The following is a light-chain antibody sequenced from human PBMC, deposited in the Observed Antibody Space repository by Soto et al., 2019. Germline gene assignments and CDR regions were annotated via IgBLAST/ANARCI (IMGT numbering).Light chain of an antibody. J-gene: IGKJ1*01. CDR2: KTS. Sequence: DIQMTQSPSTLSASVGDRVTITCRASQSFSTWLAWFQQKPGKAPKLLIYKTSSLQTGVPSRFSGSGSGTEFTLTISSLQPDDFATYYCQQYKSSPWTFGQGTKVDNK. V-gene: IGKV1-5*03. CDR1: QSFSTW. CDR3: QQYKSSPWT.